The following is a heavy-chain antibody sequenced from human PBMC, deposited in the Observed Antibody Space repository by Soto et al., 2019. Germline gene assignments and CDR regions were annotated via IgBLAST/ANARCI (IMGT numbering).Heavy chain of an antibody. V-gene: IGHV3-7*03. CDR1: GFTFSTYR. CDR3: AEENWANPDS. CDR2: IKQDGSEK. Sequence: GGSLRLSCASSGFTFSTYRRSWVRQAPGKGLEWVANIKQDGSEKYYADSVKGRFTISRDNAKNSLFLQMNNLTVEDTAVYYCAEENWANPDSLGQGTLVTVSS. D-gene: IGHD7-27*01. J-gene: IGHJ4*02.